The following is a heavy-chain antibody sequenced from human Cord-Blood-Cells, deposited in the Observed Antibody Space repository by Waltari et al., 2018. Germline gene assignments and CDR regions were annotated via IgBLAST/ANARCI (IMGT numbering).Heavy chain of an antibody. J-gene: IGHJ4*02. CDR3: ASYDSSGLYFDY. CDR2: IYYSGST. CDR1: GGSISSSSYS. D-gene: IGHD3-22*01. Sequence: QLQLQESGPGLVKPSETLSLPCTVSGGSISSSSYSWGRHRQPPGKGLEWIGSIYYSGSTYYNPSLKSRVTISVDTSKNQFSLKLSSVTAADTAVYYCASYDSSGLYFDYWGQGTLVTVSS. V-gene: IGHV4-39*07.